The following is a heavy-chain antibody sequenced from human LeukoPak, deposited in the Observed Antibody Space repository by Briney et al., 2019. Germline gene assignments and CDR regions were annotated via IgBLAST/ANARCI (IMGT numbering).Heavy chain of an antibody. J-gene: IGHJ6*02. CDR3: ARDAGCTNGVCYLSLSYYYYGMDV. V-gene: IGHV1-18*01. CDR2: ISPYNGNT. CDR1: GYTFTSYG. D-gene: IGHD2-8*01. Sequence: ASVKVSCKASGYTFTSYGISWVRQAPGQGLEWMGWISPYNGNTNYAQKLQGRVTMTTDTSTSTAYMELRSLRSDDTAVYYCARDAGCTNGVCYLSLSYYYYGMDVWGQGTTVTVSS.